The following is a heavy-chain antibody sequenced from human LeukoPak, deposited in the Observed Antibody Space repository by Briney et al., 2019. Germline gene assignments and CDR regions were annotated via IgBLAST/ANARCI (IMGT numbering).Heavy chain of an antibody. V-gene: IGHV4-34*01. CDR2: INHSGST. J-gene: IGHJ4*02. Sequence: KPSETLSLTCAIYGGSFSGYYWSWIRQPPGKGLEWIGEINHSGSTNYNPSLKSRVTISVDTSKNQFSLKLSSVTAADTAVYYCARRGMDSSGYNDHWGQGTLVTVSS. CDR3: ARRGMDSSGYNDH. D-gene: IGHD3-22*01. CDR1: GGSFSGYY.